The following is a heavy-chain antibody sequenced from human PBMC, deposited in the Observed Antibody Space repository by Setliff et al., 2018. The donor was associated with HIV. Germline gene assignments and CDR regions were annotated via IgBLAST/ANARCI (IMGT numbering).Heavy chain of an antibody. V-gene: IGHV3-7*01. D-gene: IGHD3-16*02. CDR1: GFTFSSYW. Sequence: GGSLRLSCAASGFTFSSYWMSWVRQAPGKGLEWVANIKQDGSEKYYVDSVKGRFTISRDNAKNSLYLQMNSLRAEDTAVYYCARDYYDYVWGSYRWAYAFDIWGQGTMVTVPS. J-gene: IGHJ3*02. CDR2: IKQDGSEK. CDR3: ARDYYDYVWGSYRWAYAFDI.